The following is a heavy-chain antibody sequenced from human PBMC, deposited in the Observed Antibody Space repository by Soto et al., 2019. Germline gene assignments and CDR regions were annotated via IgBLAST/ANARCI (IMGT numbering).Heavy chain of an antibody. CDR1: GFTFSSYA. CDR2: ISYDGSNK. CDR3: ARDKLYSPPRGGDKYWVDP. Sequence: QVQLVESGGGVVQPGRSLRLSCAASGFTFSSYAMHWVRQAPGKGLEWVAVISYDGSNKYYADSVKGRFTISRDNSKNTLYLQMNSLRAEDTAVYYCARDKLYSPPRGGDKYWVDPWGQGTLVSVSS. D-gene: IGHD2-21*01. J-gene: IGHJ5*02. V-gene: IGHV3-30-3*01.